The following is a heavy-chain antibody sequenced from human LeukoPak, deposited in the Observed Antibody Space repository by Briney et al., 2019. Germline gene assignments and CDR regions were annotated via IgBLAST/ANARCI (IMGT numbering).Heavy chain of an antibody. J-gene: IGHJ4*02. CDR1: GYTFTSYG. CDR2: ISAYNGNT. D-gene: IGHD3-3*01. V-gene: IGHV1-18*01. CDR3: ARDDFWSGYPYYFDY. Sequence: ASVKVSCKASGYTFTSYGISWVRQAPGQGLEWMGWISAYNGNTNYAQKLQGRVTMTTDTSTSTAYMELRSLRSDDTAVYYRARDDFWSGYPYYFDYWGQGTLVTVSS.